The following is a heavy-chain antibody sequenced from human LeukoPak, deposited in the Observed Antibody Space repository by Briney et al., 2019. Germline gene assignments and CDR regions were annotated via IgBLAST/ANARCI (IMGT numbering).Heavy chain of an antibody. D-gene: IGHD3-10*01. CDR3: AKSYYYGSGSYY. V-gene: IGHV3-11*01. Sequence: PGGSLRLSCAASGFTFSDYYMNWIRQAPGKGLEWVSYISSSGSTIYYADSVKGRFTISRDNAKNSLYLQMNSLRAEDTAVYYCAKSYYYGSGSYYWGQGTLVTVSS. J-gene: IGHJ4*02. CDR2: ISSSGSTI. CDR1: GFTFSDYY.